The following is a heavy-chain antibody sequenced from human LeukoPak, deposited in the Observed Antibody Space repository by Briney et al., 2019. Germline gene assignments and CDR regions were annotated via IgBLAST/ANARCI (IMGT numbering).Heavy chain of an antibody. CDR1: GDSVSSNTAA. CDR3: ARDRPGGSSLDY. D-gene: IGHD6-13*01. CDR2: TFYKSKWYY. Sequence: SQTLSLTCAISGDSVSSNTAAWNWIRQSPSRGLEWLGRTFYKSKWYYDFAVSMTSRITINPDTSKNQFSLKLSSVTAADTAVYYCARDRPGGSSLDYWGQGTLVTVSS. V-gene: IGHV6-1*01. J-gene: IGHJ4*02.